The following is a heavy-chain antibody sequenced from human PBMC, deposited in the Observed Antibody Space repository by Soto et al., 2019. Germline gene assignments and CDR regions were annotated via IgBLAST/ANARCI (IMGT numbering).Heavy chain of an antibody. J-gene: IGHJ5*02. CDR2: IIPIFGTA. Sequence: GASVKVSCKASGGTFSSYAISWVRQAPGQGLEWMGGIIPIFGTANYAQKFQGRVTITADESTSTAYMELSSLRSEDTAVYYCASQGGGVRGVIGSHYWFDPWGQGTLVTVSS. CDR3: ASQGGGVRGVIGSHYWFDP. V-gene: IGHV1-69*13. D-gene: IGHD3-10*01. CDR1: GGTFSSYA.